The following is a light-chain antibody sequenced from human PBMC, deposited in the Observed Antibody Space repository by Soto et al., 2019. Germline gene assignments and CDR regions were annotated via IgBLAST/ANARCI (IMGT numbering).Light chain of an antibody. CDR2: GAS. CDR3: QQYTNWPVT. Sequence: TQSPFTLKLSLGEIATLSCSASQSVSSSYLAWYQQKPGQAPRLLIYGASSRATGIPARFSGSGSGTEFTLTISSLQSEDFAVYFCQQYTNWPVTFCGVT. J-gene: IGKJ4*01. V-gene: IGKV3D-15*01. CDR1: QSVSSSY.